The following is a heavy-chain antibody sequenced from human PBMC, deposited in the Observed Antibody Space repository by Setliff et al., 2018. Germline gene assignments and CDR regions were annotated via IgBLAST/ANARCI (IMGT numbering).Heavy chain of an antibody. J-gene: IGHJ5*02. CDR1: GFTFSSYW. V-gene: IGHV3-74*01. Sequence: PGESLKISCAASGFTFSSYWMHWVRQAPGKGLVWVSRINSDGSSTSYADSVKGRFTISRDNAKNTLYLQMNSLRAEDTAVYYCARDRGDGYPYNWFDPWGQGTLVTVSS. CDR2: INSDGSST. D-gene: IGHD5-18*01. CDR3: ARDRGDGYPYNWFDP.